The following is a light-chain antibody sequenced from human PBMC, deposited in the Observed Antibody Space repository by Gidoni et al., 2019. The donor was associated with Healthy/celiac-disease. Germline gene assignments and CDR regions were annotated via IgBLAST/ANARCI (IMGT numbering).Light chain of an antibody. CDR1: QSVSSSY. V-gene: IGKV3-20*01. CDR3: QQYGSSPMYT. CDR2: GAS. J-gene: IGKJ2*01. Sequence: EIVLPQSPGTLYWSPGERATLSCRASQSVSSSYLAWYQQKPGQAPRLLIYGASSRATGIPDRFSGSGSGTDFTLTISRLEPEDFAVYYCQQYGSSPMYTFGQGTKLEIK.